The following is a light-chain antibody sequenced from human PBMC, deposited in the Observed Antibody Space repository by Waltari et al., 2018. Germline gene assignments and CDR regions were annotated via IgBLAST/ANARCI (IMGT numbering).Light chain of an antibody. CDR2: GST. J-gene: IGLJ2*01. CDR3: QSYDTSLRVV. Sequence: QSVLTQPPSVSGAPGQRVTISCTGSGSNIGAGYDGHWYQQLPRAAPKLLIYGSTRRPLGVPDRFFVSTSGTSASLAITGLQAEDEADYYCQSYDTSLRVVFGGGTKLTVL. CDR1: GSNIGAGYD. V-gene: IGLV1-40*01.